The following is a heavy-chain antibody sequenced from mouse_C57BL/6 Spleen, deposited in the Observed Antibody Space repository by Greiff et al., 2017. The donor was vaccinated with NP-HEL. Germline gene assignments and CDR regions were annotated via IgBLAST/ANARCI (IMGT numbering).Heavy chain of an antibody. CDR1: GFTFSSYG. J-gene: IGHJ4*01. CDR3: AREGTLYAMDY. D-gene: IGHD2-14*01. CDR2: ISSGGSYP. Sequence: EVKLVESGGDLVKPGGSLKLSCAASGFTFSSYGMSWVRQTPDKRLEWVATISSGGSYPYYPDSVKGRFTISRDNAKNTLYLQMSSLKSEDTAMYYCAREGTLYAMDYWGQGTSVTGSS. V-gene: IGHV5-6*02.